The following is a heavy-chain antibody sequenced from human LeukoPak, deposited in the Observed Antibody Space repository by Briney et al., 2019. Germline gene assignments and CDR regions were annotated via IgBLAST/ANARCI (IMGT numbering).Heavy chain of an antibody. CDR1: GYTFTSYG. Sequence: ASVKVSCKASGYTFTSYGISWVRQAPGQGLEWMGWISAYNGNTNYAQKLQGRVTMTTDTSTSTAYMELRSLRSDDTAVYYCARVCGSSSFENWFDPWGQGTLVTVSS. D-gene: IGHD6-13*01. CDR3: ARVCGSSSFENWFDP. CDR2: ISAYNGNT. V-gene: IGHV1-18*01. J-gene: IGHJ5*02.